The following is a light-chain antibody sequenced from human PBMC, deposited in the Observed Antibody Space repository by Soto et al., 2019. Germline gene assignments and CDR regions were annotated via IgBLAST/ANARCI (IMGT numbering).Light chain of an antibody. CDR2: DAS. J-gene: IGKJ3*01. V-gene: IGKV1-33*01. CDR1: QDVRKY. Sequence: DIQMTQSPSSLSASVGDRVTITCQASQDVRKYSSWYQQKARKAPKLLIYDASNLETGVPSRFSGSGSGTDFTFPISSLQPEDIAAYYCHQRHKLPHTCGPGTKVDIK. CDR3: HQRHKLPHT.